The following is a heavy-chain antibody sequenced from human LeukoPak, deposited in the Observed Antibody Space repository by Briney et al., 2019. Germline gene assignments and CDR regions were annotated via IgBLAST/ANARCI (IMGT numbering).Heavy chain of an antibody. Sequence: GASVKVSCKASGYTFTSYGISWVRQAPGQGLEWMGWISAYNGNTNYAQKLQGRVTMTTDTSTSTAYMELRSLRSDDTAVYYCAKYNDYGSGPRTGGMDVWGQGTTVTVSS. J-gene: IGHJ6*02. D-gene: IGHD3-10*01. V-gene: IGHV1-18*01. CDR3: AKYNDYGSGPRTGGMDV. CDR2: ISAYNGNT. CDR1: GYTFTSYG.